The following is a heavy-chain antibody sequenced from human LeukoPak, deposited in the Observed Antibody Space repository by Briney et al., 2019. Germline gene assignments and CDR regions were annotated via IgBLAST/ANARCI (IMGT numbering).Heavy chain of an antibody. CDR1: GGSISSSSYY. D-gene: IGHD3-22*01. V-gene: IGHV4-39*07. CDR2: IYYSGST. Sequence: SETLSLTCTVSGGSISSSSYYWGWIRQPPGKGLEWIGSIYYSGSTYYNPSLKSRVTISVDTSKNQFSLKLSSVTAADTAVYYCARDDSYYDSSGYYDAFDIWAKGQWSPSLQ. J-gene: IGHJ3*02. CDR3: ARDDSYYDSSGYYDAFDI.